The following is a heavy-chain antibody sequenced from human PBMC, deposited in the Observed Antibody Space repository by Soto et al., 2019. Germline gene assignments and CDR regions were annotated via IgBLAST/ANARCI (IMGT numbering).Heavy chain of an antibody. D-gene: IGHD4-17*01. V-gene: IGHV4-34*01. CDR3: ARLATTVTTRAFDI. J-gene: IGHJ3*02. Sequence: QVQLQQWGAGLLKPSETLSLTCAVYGGSFSGYYWSWIRQPPGKGLEWIGEINHSGSTNYNPSLKSRVTISVDTSKNQFSLNLSSVTAADTAVYYCARLATTVTTRAFDIWGQGTMVTVSS. CDR2: INHSGST. CDR1: GGSFSGYY.